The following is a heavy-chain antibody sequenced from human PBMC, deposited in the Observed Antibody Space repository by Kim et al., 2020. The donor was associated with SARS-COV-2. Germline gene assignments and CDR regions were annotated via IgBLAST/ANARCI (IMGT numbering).Heavy chain of an antibody. CDR2: ISAYNGNT. D-gene: IGHD3-22*01. CDR3: ARGVYYYDSSGYYHPLDY. Sequence: ASVKVSCKASGYTFTSYGISWVRQAPGQGLEWMGWISAYNGNTNYAQKLQGRVTMTTDTSTSTAYMELRSLRSDDTAVYYCARGVYYYDSSGYYHPLDYWGQGTLVTVSS. V-gene: IGHV1-18*04. J-gene: IGHJ4*02. CDR1: GYTFTSYG.